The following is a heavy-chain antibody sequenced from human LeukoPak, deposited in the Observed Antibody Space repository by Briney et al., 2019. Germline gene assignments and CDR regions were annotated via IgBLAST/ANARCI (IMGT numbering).Heavy chain of an antibody. V-gene: IGHV3-21*04. D-gene: IGHD5-18*01. CDR2: ISSSSSYI. J-gene: IGHJ4*02. Sequence: GGSLRLSCAASGFTFSSYSMNWVRQAPGKGLEWVSSISSSSSYIYYADSVKGRFTISRDNAKNSLYLQMNSLRAEDTALYYCAKVSRGYSYGYTDYWGQGTLVTVSS. CDR1: GFTFSSYS. CDR3: AKVSRGYSYGYTDY.